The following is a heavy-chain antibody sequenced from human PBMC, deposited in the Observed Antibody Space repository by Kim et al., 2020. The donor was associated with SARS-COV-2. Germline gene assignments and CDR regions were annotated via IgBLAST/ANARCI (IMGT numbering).Heavy chain of an antibody. CDR1: GYTFPVYS. Sequence: ASVKVSCKASGYTFPVYSISWGRQAPGQGLEWMGLIVTYTGDTNYAQNLQDRVTMTTDASTTTAYMELTTLRSDDTAVYYCVRVRYCGADCHRSDAFDFWGQGTMVTVSS. V-gene: IGHV1-18*04. D-gene: IGHD2-21*02. J-gene: IGHJ3*01. CDR3: VRVRYCGADCHRSDAFDF. CDR2: IVTYTGDT.